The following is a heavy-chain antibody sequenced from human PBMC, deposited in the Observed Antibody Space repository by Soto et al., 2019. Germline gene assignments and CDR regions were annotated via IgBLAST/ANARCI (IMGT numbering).Heavy chain of an antibody. Sequence: PSETLSLTCAVSGGSISSGGYSWSWIRQPPGKGLEWIGYIYHSGGTYYNPSLKGRVTMSVDRSKNQFSLELSSVTAADTAVYYCARHRPTTVTFDYWGQGTLVTVSS. V-gene: IGHV4-30-2*01. CDR2: IYHSGGT. CDR3: ARHRPTTVTFDY. D-gene: IGHD4-17*01. CDR1: GGSISSGGYS. J-gene: IGHJ4*02.